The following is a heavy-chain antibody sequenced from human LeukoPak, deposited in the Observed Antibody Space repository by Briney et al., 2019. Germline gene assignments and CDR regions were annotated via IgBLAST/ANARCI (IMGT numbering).Heavy chain of an antibody. CDR1: GFTFNNYG. V-gene: IGHV3-23*01. CDR2: ISNDGGGT. CDR3: AKGSSGYFADL. J-gene: IGHJ5*02. D-gene: IGHD3-22*01. Sequence: GALRLSCAASGFTFNNYGLIWVRQAPGKGLEWVAAISNDGGGTMYASFVEGRFTISRDNSKNTLFLQMNSLRAEDTALYYCAKGSSGYFADLWGQGTLVTVSS.